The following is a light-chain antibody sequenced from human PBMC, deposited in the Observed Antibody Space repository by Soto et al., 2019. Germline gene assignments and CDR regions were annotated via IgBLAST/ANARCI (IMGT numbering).Light chain of an antibody. J-gene: IGKJ1*01. CDR3: QQYGSSPRSWT. CDR1: QSASGSY. V-gene: IGKV3-20*01. CDR2: GAS. Sequence: EIVLTQSPGTLSLSPGERATLSCRASQSASGSYLAWYQQKPGQAPRLLIYGASSRATGITDRFSGSGFGTDFPLTISSVEREDVPVYYCQQYGSSPRSWTFGQGTKVEI.